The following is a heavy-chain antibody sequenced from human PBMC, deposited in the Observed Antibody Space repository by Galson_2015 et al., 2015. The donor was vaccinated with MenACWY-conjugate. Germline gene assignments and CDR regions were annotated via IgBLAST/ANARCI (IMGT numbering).Heavy chain of an antibody. V-gene: IGHV3-11*06. CDR3: VRYQARNREFDY. CDR1: GFPFRDYY. D-gene: IGHD1-14*01. J-gene: IGHJ4*02. Sequence: LRLSCAASGFPFRDYYLSWLRQAPEQGLEWVSYITSSSSYIEYADSVKGRFTISRDNAKNSLYLQMNSLRAEDTAVYYCVRYQARNREFDYWGQGTLVTVSS. CDR2: ITSSSSYI.